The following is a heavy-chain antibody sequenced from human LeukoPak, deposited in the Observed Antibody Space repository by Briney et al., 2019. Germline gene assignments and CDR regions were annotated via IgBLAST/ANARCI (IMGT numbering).Heavy chain of an antibody. CDR2: IYSGGST. Sequence: GGSLRLSCAASGFTVSSNYMSWVRQAPGKGLEWVSIIYSGGSTYNARSVKDGLIIPRNNSKKTSCFQMTSLRAEDTPVYYCAEGAQLWLRGRIYWGQGGLVTVSS. D-gene: IGHD5-18*01. J-gene: IGHJ4*02. V-gene: IGHV3-53*01. CDR3: AEGAQLWLRGRIY. CDR1: GFTVSSNY.